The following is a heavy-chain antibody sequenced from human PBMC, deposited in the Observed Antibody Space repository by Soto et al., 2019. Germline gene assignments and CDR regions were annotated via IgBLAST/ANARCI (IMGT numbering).Heavy chain of an antibody. J-gene: IGHJ4*02. V-gene: IGHV1-18*01. CDR1: GYTFTNFG. Sequence: VKLVQSGAEVKKPGASVKVSCKTSGYTFTNFGISWVRQAPGQGLEWMGWISTYNGNTNYAQKSQGSVTMTTDTSTSTVDIKLRSLRFYDSAVYYCARGGTPIVYWGQGTLVNVSS. D-gene: IGHD3-16*01. CDR3: ARGGTPIVY. CDR2: ISTYNGNT.